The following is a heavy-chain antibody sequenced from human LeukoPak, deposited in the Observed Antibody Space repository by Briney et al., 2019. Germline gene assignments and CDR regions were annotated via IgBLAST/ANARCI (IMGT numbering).Heavy chain of an antibody. D-gene: IGHD3-10*01. J-gene: IGHJ4*02. CDR2: INPGGGST. CDR1: GYTFTSCY. Sequence: ASVKVSCKASGYTFTSCYMHRVRQAPGQGLEWMGIINPGGGSTSYAQKFQGRVTMTRDMSTSTVYMELSSLRSEDTAVYYCARDSGEYYFDYWGQGTLVTVSS. CDR3: ARDSGEYYFDY. V-gene: IGHV1-46*01.